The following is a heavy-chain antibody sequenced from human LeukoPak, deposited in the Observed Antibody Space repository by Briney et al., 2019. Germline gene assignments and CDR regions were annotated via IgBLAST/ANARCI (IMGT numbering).Heavy chain of an antibody. D-gene: IGHD5-12*01. Sequence: ASVKVSCKASGYTFTGYYMHWVRQAPGQGLEWMGWINPNSGGTNYAQKFQGRVTMTRDTSISTAYMELSRLRSDDTAVYYCATHSGYDYYAFDIWGQGTMVTVSS. CDR3: ATHSGYDYYAFDI. J-gene: IGHJ3*02. CDR1: GYTFTGYY. V-gene: IGHV1-2*02. CDR2: INPNSGGT.